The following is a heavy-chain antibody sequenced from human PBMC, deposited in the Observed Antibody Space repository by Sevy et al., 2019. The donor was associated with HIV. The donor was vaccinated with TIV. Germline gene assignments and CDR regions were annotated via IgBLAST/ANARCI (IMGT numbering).Heavy chain of an antibody. J-gene: IGHJ4*02. V-gene: IGHV3-23*01. D-gene: IGHD3-10*01. CDR3: AKGYGSGSPPDY. CDR1: GFIFNSYA. Sequence: GGSLRLSCAASGFIFNSYAMTWVRQAPGKGLEWVSGISGSGGSTYYADSVKGRFTISRDNSRNTLYLEMNSLRAEDTAVYYCAKGYGSGSPPDYWGQGTLVTVS. CDR2: ISGSGGST.